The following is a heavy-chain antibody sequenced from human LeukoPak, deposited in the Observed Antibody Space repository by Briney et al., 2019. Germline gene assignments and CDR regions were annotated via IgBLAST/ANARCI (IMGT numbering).Heavy chain of an antibody. CDR1: GGSISSGGYY. CDR2: IYYSGST. V-gene: IGHV4-31*03. D-gene: IGHD3-22*01. CDR3: ARFLGYYYDSSGYYYSFDY. Sequence: SGTLSLTCTVSGGSISSGGYYWSWIRQHPGKGLEWIGYIYYSGSTYYNPSLKSRVAISVDTSKNQFSLKLSSVTAADTAVYYCARFLGYYYDSSGYYYSFDYWGQGTLVTVSS. J-gene: IGHJ4*02.